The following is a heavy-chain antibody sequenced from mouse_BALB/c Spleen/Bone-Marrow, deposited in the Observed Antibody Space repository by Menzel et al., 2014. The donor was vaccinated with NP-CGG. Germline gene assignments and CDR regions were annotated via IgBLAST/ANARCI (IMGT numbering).Heavy chain of an antibody. CDR1: GYTFSTYW. D-gene: IGHD1-1*01. Sequence: QVQLQQFGAELMKPGASVKISCKATGYTFSTYWIEWVKQRPGHGLEWIGEILPGSGSTNYNEQFKGKATFTADTSSNTVYMQLSSLTSEDSAVYYCARWYYGSSSFAYWGQGTLVTVSA. CDR3: ARWYYGSSSFAY. J-gene: IGHJ3*01. CDR2: ILPGSGST. V-gene: IGHV1-9*01.